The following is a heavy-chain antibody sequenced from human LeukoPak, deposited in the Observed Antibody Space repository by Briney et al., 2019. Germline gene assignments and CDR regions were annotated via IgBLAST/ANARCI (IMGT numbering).Heavy chain of an antibody. J-gene: IGHJ5*02. CDR2: IYYSGST. D-gene: IGHD1-7*01. V-gene: IGHV4-59*01. Sequence: SETLSLTCTVSGGSISGYYWSWIRQPPGKGLEWIGNIYYSGSTNYNPSLKSRVTISVDTSKNQFSLKLSSVTAADTAVYYCARTGTREFDPWGQGTLVTVSS. CDR3: ARTGTREFDP. CDR1: GGSISGYY.